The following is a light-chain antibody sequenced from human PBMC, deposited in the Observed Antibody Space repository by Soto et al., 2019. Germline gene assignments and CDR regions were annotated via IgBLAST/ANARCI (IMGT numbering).Light chain of an antibody. V-gene: IGLV2-14*01. CDR2: EVS. J-gene: IGLJ1*01. Sequence: QSALTQPASVCRARGQSFTISCTGTSSDVGGYNYVSWYQQHPGKAPKLMIYEVSNRPSGVSNRFSGSTSGNTASCTISGLQGEDESDYDGSSYPNTIPTVF. CDR1: SSDVGGYNY. CDR3: SSYPNTIPTV.